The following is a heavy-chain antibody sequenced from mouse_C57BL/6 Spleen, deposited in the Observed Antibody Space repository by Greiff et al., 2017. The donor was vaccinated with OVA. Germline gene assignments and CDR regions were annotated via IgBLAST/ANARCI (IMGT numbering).Heavy chain of an antibody. CDR1: GYTFTSYW. V-gene: IGHV1-69*01. CDR3: ARSSYDYTPFDY. D-gene: IGHD2-4*01. CDR2: IDPSDSYT. Sequence: VQLQQPGAELVMPGASVKLSCKASGYTFTSYWMHWVKQRPGQGLEWIGEIDPSDSYTNYNQKFKGKSTLTVDKSSSTAYMQLSSLTSEDSAVYYCARSSYDYTPFDYWGQGTTLTVSS. J-gene: IGHJ2*01.